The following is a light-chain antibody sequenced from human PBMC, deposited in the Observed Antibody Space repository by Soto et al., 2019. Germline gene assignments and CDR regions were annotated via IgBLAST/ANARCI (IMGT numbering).Light chain of an antibody. J-gene: IGLJ3*02. CDR3: CSYAGYNTWV. CDR2: DGS. Sequence: QSVLTQPASVSGSPGQSITISCTGTSSGVGSYNLVSWYQQHPGKAPKLMIYDGSKRPSVVSNRFSGSKSGNTASLTISGLQAEDEADYYCCSYAGYNTWVFGGGTKVTVL. V-gene: IGLV2-23*01. CDR1: SSGVGSYNL.